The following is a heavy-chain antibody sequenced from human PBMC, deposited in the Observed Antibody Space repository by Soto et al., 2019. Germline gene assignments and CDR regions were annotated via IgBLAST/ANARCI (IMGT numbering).Heavy chain of an antibody. V-gene: IGHV3-21*02. CDR2: ISSSASYM. D-gene: IGHD5-12*01. CDR3: ARDCVDTVTSITIPFDY. J-gene: IGHJ4*02. Sequence: EVQLLQSGGGLVKPGGSLRLSCATSGFTFSRCDMNWVRQAPGKGLEWVSFISSSASYMYYADSAKGRFTIARDNSKKSLYLQMNSLRADDTAVYYCARDCVDTVTSITIPFDYWGQGALVTVSS. CDR1: GFTFSRCD.